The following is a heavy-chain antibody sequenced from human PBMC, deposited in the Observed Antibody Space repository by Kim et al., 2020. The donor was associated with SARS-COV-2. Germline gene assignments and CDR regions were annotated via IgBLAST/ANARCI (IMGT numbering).Heavy chain of an antibody. J-gene: IGHJ3*02. CDR2: IWYDGSNK. CDR1: GFTFSSYG. Sequence: GGSLRLSCAASGFTFSSYGMHWVRQAPGKGLEWVAVIWYDGSNKYYADSVKGRFTISRDNSKNTLYLQMNSLRAEDTAVYYCARAGQDYVWGSYLGIYDYRNLDIWGQGTMVTVSS. V-gene: IGHV3-33*01. CDR3: ARAGQDYVWGSYLGIYDYRNLDI. D-gene: IGHD3-16*02.